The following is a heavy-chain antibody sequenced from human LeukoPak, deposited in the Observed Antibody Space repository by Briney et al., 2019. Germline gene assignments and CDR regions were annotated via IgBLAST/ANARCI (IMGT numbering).Heavy chain of an antibody. CDR3: AKEWTSAWSEGYVHY. V-gene: IGHV3-23*01. CDR2: ISASGDST. Sequence: PGGSLRLSCAASGFTFRSYAMAWVRQAPGMGLEWVSGISASGDSTYYADSVKGRFTISRDNSNSALYLQMNSLRAEDTAVYYCAKEWTSAWSEGYVHYWGQGTLVTVSS. CDR1: GFTFRSYA. J-gene: IGHJ4*02. D-gene: IGHD6-19*01.